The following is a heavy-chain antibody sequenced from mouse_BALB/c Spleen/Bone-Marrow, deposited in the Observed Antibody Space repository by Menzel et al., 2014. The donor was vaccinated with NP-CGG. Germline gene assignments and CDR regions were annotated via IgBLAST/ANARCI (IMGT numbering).Heavy chain of an antibody. CDR1: GYSFTTYR. J-gene: IGHJ3*01. D-gene: IGHD3-3*01. Sequence: QDQLQQSGAELVKPGASVWLSCKASGYSFTTYRIHWVKQRPGQGLEWIGEINPSTGRTNYNEKFKSKATLTVDKSSSTAYMQLSSLTSEDSAVYEGARYDGQAWFAYWGQGTLVTVSA. CDR2: INPSTGRT. CDR3: ARYDGQAWFAY. V-gene: IGHV1S81*02.